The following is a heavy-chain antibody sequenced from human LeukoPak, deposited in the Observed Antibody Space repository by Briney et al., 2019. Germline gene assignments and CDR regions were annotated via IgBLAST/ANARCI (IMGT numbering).Heavy chain of an antibody. J-gene: IGHJ6*04. V-gene: IGHV3-21*01. CDR3: ARDTYYDILTGPSRLDV. Sequence: GGSLRLSCAASGFTFSSFSMNWVRQAPGKGLEWVSSISSSSSYIYYADSVKGRFTISRDNAKNSLYLQMNSLRAEDTAVYYCARDTYYDILTGPSRLDVWGKGTTVTVSS. CDR1: GFTFSSFS. CDR2: ISSSSSYI. D-gene: IGHD3-9*01.